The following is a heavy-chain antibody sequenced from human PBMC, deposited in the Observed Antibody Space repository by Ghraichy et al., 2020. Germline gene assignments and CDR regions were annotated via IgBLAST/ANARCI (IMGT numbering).Heavy chain of an antibody. CDR1: GGTFSSYA. J-gene: IGHJ6*03. CDR2: IIPIFGTA. D-gene: IGHD3-16*02. CDR3: ARGGNYYDYVWGSYRPSDYYYYMDV. Sequence: SVKVSCKASGGTFSSYAISWVRQAPGQGLEWMVGIIPIFGTANYAQKFQGRVTITADESTSTAYMELSSLRSEDTAVYYCARGGNYYDYVWGSYRPSDYYYYMDVWGKGTTVTVSS. V-gene: IGHV1-69*13.